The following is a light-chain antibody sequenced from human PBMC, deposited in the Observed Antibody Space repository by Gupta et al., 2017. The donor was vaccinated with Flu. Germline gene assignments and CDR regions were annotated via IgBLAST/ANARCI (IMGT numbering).Light chain of an antibody. J-gene: IGKJ4*01. CDR2: GAS. V-gene: IGKV3-20*01. Sequence: ELVLSQSPGTLSVSPVERATLSCRASQSVTSNSLAWYQQRPGRAPRLLIYGASSRAAGIPDRFSGSGSGTDFTLTIRRLEPEDFAVYYCQQYGHLPLTFGGGTKVEIQ. CDR1: QSVTSNS. CDR3: QQYGHLPLT.